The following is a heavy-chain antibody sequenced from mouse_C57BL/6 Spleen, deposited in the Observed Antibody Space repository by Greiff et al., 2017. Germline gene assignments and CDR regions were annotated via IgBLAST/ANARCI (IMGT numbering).Heavy chain of an antibody. CDR3: ARYKDDYGNSWYFDG. V-gene: IGHV7-3*01. D-gene: IGHD2-1*01. CDR2: IRNKANGSTS. Sequence: EVHLVESGGGLVQPGGSLSLSCAASGFTFTGYYMSWVRQPPGKALEWLGFIRNKANGSTSEYSASVKGRFTISRDNSQSSLYLQMNALKAEDRATYYCARYKDDYGNSWYFDGWGTGTTVTVSS. CDR1: GFTFTGYY. J-gene: IGHJ1*03.